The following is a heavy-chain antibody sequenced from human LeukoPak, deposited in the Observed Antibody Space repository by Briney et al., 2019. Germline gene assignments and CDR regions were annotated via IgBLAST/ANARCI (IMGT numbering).Heavy chain of an antibody. Sequence: GGSLRLSCAASGFTFSSYAMHWVRQAPGKGLEWVAVISYDGSNKYYADSVKGRFTISRDNSKNTLYLQMNSLRAEDTAVYYCAGELGYYDSSGYYGDYYGMDVWGQGTTVTVSS. CDR2: ISYDGSNK. J-gene: IGHJ6*02. CDR3: AGELGYYDSSGYYGDYYGMDV. V-gene: IGHV3-30-3*01. CDR1: GFTFSSYA. D-gene: IGHD3-22*01.